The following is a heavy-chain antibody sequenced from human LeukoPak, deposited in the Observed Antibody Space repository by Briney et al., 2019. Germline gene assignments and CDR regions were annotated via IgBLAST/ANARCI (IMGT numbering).Heavy chain of an antibody. CDR1: GFTLSSCA. J-gene: IGHJ4*02. CDR2: IRDDGT. D-gene: IGHD4-17*01. V-gene: IGHV3-23*01. CDR3: AKTYGDYYFDY. Sequence: SGGSLRLSCAASGFTLSSCAMSWVRQAPGRGLEWVSAIRDDGTWYADSVKGRFTISRDSSKNTLYLQMNSLRAEDTAVYYCAKTYGDYYFDYWGQGTLVTVSS.